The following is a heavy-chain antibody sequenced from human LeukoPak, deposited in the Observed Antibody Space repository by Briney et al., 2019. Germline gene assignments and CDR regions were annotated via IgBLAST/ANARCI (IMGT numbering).Heavy chain of an antibody. J-gene: IGHJ3*02. Sequence: WASVKVSCKASGGTFSSYAISWVRQAPGQGLEWMGRIIPILGIANYAQKFQGRVTITADKSTSTAYMELSSLRSEDTAVYYCARRTYYDFWSGSPDAFDIWGQGTMVTVSS. CDR2: IIPILGIA. D-gene: IGHD3-3*01. CDR1: GGTFSSYA. CDR3: ARRTYYDFWSGSPDAFDI. V-gene: IGHV1-69*04.